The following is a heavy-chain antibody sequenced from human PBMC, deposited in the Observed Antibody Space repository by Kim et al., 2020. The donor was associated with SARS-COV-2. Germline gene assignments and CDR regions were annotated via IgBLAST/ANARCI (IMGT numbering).Heavy chain of an antibody. V-gene: IGHV3-30*18. CDR3: AKDLSYSSSWNYFDY. D-gene: IGHD6-13*01. CDR2: ISYDGSNK. CDR1: GFTFSSYG. Sequence: GGSLRLSCAASGFTFSSYGMHWVRQAPGKGLEWVAVISYDGSNKYYADSVKGRFTISRDNSKNTLYLQMNSLRAEDTAVYYCAKDLSYSSSWNYFDYWGQGTLVTVSS. J-gene: IGHJ4*02.